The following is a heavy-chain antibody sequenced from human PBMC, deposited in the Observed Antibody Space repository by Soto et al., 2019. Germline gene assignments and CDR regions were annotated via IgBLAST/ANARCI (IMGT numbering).Heavy chain of an antibody. CDR1: GYTFTSYG. D-gene: IGHD4-17*01. CDR2: ISAYNGNT. Sequence: ASVKVSCKASGYTFTSYGISWVRQAPGQGLEWMGWISAYNGNTNYAQKLQGRVTMTTDTSTSTAYMELRSLRSDDTAVYYCARDFDYGDYVALQYFQHWGQGTLVTVSS. V-gene: IGHV1-18*01. CDR3: ARDFDYGDYVALQYFQH. J-gene: IGHJ1*01.